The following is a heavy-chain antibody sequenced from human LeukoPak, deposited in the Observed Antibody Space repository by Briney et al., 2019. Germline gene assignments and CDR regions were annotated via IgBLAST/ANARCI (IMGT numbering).Heavy chain of an antibody. CDR2: IYYSGST. J-gene: IGHJ5*02. Sequence: SETLSLTYTVSGGSISSSSYYWGWIRQPPGKGLEWIGSIYYSGSTYYNPSLKSRVTISVDTSKNQFSLKLSSVTAADTAVYYCARTVRGDNNWFDPWGQGTLVTVSS. CDR1: GGSISSSSYY. V-gene: IGHV4-39*01. CDR3: ARTVRGDNNWFDP. D-gene: IGHD3-10*01.